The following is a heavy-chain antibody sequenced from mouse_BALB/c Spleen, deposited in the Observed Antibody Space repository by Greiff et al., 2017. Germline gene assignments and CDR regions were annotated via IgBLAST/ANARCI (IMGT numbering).Heavy chain of an antibody. D-gene: IGHD1-1*02. J-gene: IGHJ4*01. CDR2: ISSGSSTI. V-gene: IGHV5-17*02. CDR1: GFTFSSFG. CDR3: ARYGLYAMDY. Sequence: EVQRVESGGGLVKPGGSLELSCAASGFTFSSFGMHWVRQAPEKGLEWVAYISSGSSTIYYADTVKGRFTISRDNPKNTLFLQMTSLRSEDTAMYYCARYGLYAMDYWGQGTSVTVSS.